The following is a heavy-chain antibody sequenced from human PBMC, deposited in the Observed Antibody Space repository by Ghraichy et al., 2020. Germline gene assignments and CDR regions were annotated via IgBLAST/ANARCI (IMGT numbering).Heavy chain of an antibody. CDR2: MNPNSGNT. Sequence: ASVKVSCKASGYTFTSYDINWVRQATGQGLEWMGWMNPNSGNTGYAQKFQGRVTITRNTSISTAYMELSSLRSEDTAVYYCARNSYGPLYYYYYGMDVWGQGTTVTVSS. CDR1: GYTFTSYD. CDR3: ARNSYGPLYYYYYGMDV. J-gene: IGHJ6*02. D-gene: IGHD5-18*01. V-gene: IGHV1-8*03.